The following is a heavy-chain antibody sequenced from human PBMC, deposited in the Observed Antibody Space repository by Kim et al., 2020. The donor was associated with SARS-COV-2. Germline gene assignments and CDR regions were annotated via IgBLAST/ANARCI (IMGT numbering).Heavy chain of an antibody. V-gene: IGHV1-18*01. CDR1: GYTFTSYG. CDR2: ISANNGNT. CDR3: ARGGGIQPWQINWFDP. J-gene: IGHJ5*02. Sequence: ASVKVSCKASGYTFTSYGISWVRQAPGQGLEWMGWISANNGNTNYVQKLHGRVTMTTDTSMRTAYMELRSLRSDDTDVYYCARGGGIQPWQINWFDPWGQGTLVTVSS. D-gene: IGHD5-18*01.